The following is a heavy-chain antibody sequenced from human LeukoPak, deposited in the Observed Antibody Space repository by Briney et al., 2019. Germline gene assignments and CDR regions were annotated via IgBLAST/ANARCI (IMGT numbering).Heavy chain of an antibody. CDR1: GYSFTSYW. D-gene: IGHD6-19*01. CDR2: IYPGDSDT. J-gene: IGHJ5*02. Sequence: RESLKISCKGSGYSFTSYWIGWVRQMPGKGLEWMGIIYPGDSDTRYSPSFQGQVTISADKSISTAYLQWSSLKASGTAMYYCARHTTTTNYSSGWEFDPWGQGTLATVSS. V-gene: IGHV5-51*01. CDR3: ARHTTTTNYSSGWEFDP.